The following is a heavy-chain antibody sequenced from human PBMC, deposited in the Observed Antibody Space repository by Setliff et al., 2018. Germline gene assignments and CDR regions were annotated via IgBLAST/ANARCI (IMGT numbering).Heavy chain of an antibody. V-gene: IGHV3-7*03. Sequence: GGSLRLSCAASGFTFSSLWMSWVRQAPGRGLEWVANINQDGSAKYYVDSVRGRFTISRDNANNTLYLQMSSLRAEDTAVYYCVKCSSWHGHYPHFNYWGQGTLVTVS. CDR3: VKCSSWHGHYPHFNY. CDR2: INQDGSAK. J-gene: IGHJ4*02. CDR1: GFTFSSLW. D-gene: IGHD6-13*01.